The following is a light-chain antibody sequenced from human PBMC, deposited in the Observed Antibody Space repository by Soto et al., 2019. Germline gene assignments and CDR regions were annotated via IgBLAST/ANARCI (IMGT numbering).Light chain of an antibody. CDR2: EVY. J-gene: IGLJ1*01. V-gene: IGLV2-14*01. Sequence: QSVLTQPASVSGSPGQSITIPCTGTTSDIGDYNYVSWYQQHPGKAPKLLIYEVYNRPAGISNRFSGSKAGSTASLTISGLQTGDEGDYYCSSYSSTNSLYVFGTGTKLTVL. CDR3: SSYSSTNSLYV. CDR1: TSDIGDYNY.